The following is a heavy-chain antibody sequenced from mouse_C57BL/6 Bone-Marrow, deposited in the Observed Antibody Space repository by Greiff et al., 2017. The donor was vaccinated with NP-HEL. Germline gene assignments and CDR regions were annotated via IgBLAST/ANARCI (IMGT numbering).Heavy chain of an antibody. CDR2: IYPGDGDT. CDR3: ASWLLNYFDY. D-gene: IGHD2-3*01. Sequence: VQLVESGPELVKPGASVKISCKASGYAFSSSWMNWVKQRPGKGLEWIGRIYPGDGDTNYNGKFKGKATLTADKSSSTAYMQLSSLTSEDSAVYFCASWLLNYFDYWGQGTTLTVSS. CDR1: GYAFSSSW. V-gene: IGHV1-82*01. J-gene: IGHJ2*01.